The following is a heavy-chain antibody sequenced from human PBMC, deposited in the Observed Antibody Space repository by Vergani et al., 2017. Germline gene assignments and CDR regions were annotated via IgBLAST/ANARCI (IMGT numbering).Heavy chain of an antibody. Sequence: VQLVESGGGLVQPGGSLRLSCAASGFTFSSYSMNWVRQAPGKGLEWVSYISSSSSTIYYADSVKGRFTISRDNAKNSLYLQMNSLRAEDTAVYYCARERSIVVVPAAIGYWGQGTLVTVSS. CDR1: GFTFSSYS. V-gene: IGHV3-48*01. J-gene: IGHJ4*02. CDR3: ARERSIVVVPAAIGY. CDR2: ISSSSSTI. D-gene: IGHD2-2*02.